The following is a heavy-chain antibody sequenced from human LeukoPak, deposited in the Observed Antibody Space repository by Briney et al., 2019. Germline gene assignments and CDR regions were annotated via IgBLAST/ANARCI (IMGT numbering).Heavy chain of an antibody. V-gene: IGHV1-46*01. D-gene: IGHD3-3*01. CDR2: INPSGGST. CDR1: GYTFTSYY. J-gene: IGHJ4*02. CDR3: ARCHYDFWSGYYTGDFDY. Sequence: ASVKVSCKASGYTFTSYYMHWVRQAPGQGLEWMGIINPSGGSTSYAQKFQGRVTMTRDTSTSTVYMGLSSLRSEDTAVYYCARCHYDFWSGYYTGDFDYWGQGTLVTVSS.